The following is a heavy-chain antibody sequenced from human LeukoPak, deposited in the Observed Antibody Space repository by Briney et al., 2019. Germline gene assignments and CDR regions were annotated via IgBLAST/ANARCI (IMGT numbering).Heavy chain of an antibody. J-gene: IGHJ4*02. CDR1: GGSISSSSYY. CDR3: ARHDAGGSYYYDYFDY. CDR2: IYYSGST. V-gene: IGHV4-39*01. Sequence: PSETLSLTCTVSGGSISSSSYYWGWIRQPPGKGLEWIGSIYYSGSTYYNPSLKSRVTISVDTSKNQFSLKLSSVTAADTAVYYCARHDAGGSYYYDYFDYWGQGTLVTVSS. D-gene: IGHD1-26*01.